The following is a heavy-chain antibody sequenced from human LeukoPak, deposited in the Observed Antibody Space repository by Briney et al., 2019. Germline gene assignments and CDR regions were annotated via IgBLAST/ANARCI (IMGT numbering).Heavy chain of an antibody. D-gene: IGHD6-13*01. J-gene: IGHJ3*02. CDR3: ARERYSSSWSGAFDI. V-gene: IGHV4-34*01. CDR1: GGSFSGYY. CDR2: INHSGST. Sequence: SETLSLTCAVYGGSFSGYYWSWIRQPPGKGLEWIGEINHSGSTNYNPSLKSRVTISVDTSKNQLSLKLSSVTAADTAVYYCARERYSSSWSGAFDIWGQGTMVTVSS.